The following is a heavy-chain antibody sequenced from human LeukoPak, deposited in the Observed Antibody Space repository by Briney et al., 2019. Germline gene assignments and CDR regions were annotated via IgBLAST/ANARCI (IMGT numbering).Heavy chain of an antibody. D-gene: IGHD3-22*01. V-gene: IGHV4-4*07. Sequence: SETLSLTCSLSIDSFTFSQWSGVRQPAGTRLEGLGHISTRATTNYSPSLESRVIISLDKSKNQFSLRLTAATAADTPMYYCVRVNASGHFLDYWGQGTLVTVSS. CDR2: ISTRATT. J-gene: IGHJ4*02. CDR1: IDSFTFSQ. CDR3: VRVNASGHFLDY.